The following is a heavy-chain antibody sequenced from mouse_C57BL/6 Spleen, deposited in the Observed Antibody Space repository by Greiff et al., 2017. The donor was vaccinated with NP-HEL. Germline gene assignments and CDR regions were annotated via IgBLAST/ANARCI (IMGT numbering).Heavy chain of an antibody. J-gene: IGHJ3*01. Sequence: EVKLEESGGGLVQPKGSLKLSCAASGFSFNTYAMNWVRQAPGKGLEWVARIRSKSNNYATYYADSVKDRFTISRDDSESMLYLQMNNVKTEDTAMYYCVSLSKFAYWGQGTLVTVSA. CDR3: VSLSKFAY. CDR1: GFSFNTYA. D-gene: IGHD6-5*01. CDR2: IRSKSNNYAT. V-gene: IGHV10-1*01.